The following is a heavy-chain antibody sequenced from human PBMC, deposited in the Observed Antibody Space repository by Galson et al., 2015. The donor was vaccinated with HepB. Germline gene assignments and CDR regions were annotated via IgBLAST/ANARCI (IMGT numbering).Heavy chain of an antibody. V-gene: IGHV3-7*03. Sequence: ASGFTFSSYWMTWVRQAPGKGLEWVANIKQDGSEKYYVDSVKGRFTISRDNAKNSLYLQMNSLRTEDTAVYFCARDSRYSSVWSPRPLDYWGQGTLVTVSS. J-gene: IGHJ4*02. CDR1: GFTFSSYW. CDR3: ARDSRYSSVWSPRPLDY. D-gene: IGHD6-19*01. CDR2: IKQDGSEK.